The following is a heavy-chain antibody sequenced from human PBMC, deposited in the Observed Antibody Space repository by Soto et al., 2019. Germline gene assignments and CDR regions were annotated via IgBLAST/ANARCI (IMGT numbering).Heavy chain of an antibody. CDR2: TYYRSKWYN. Sequence: SQTLSLTCAISGDSVSGNSAAWNWIRQSPSRGLEWLGRTYYRSKWYNDYAVSVKSRITVTPDTSKNQFSLHLNSVTPEDTAVYYCAIEFPYYERSDSYFDYWGQAALVTGSS. D-gene: IGHD3-16*01. J-gene: IGHJ4*02. CDR3: AIEFPYYERSDSYFDY. V-gene: IGHV6-1*01. CDR1: GDSVSGNSAA.